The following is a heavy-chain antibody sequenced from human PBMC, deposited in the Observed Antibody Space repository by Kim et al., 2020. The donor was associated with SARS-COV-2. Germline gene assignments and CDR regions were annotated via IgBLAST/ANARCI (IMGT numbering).Heavy chain of an antibody. CDR2: IYYSGST. Sequence: SETLSLTCTVSGGSISSSSYYWGWIRQPPGKGLEWIGSIYYSGSTYFNPSLKSRVTISVDTSKNQFSLKLSSVTAADTAVYYCARRPGRYFDLWGRGTL. V-gene: IGHV4-39*01. CDR3: ARRPGRYFDL. J-gene: IGHJ2*01. CDR1: GGSISSSSYY. D-gene: IGHD6-25*01.